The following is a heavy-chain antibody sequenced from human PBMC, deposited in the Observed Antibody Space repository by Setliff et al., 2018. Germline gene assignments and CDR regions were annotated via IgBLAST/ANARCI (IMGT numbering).Heavy chain of an antibody. CDR1: GVSIRSYY. Sequence: PSETLSLTCTVSGVSIRSYYWSWIRQPPGKGLEWIGYISYSGSSNYNPSLQSRVSISVDTSKNQLSLKLDSLTAADTAVYFCARLPRTVTHFDYWGQGALVTVSS. CDR2: ISYSGSS. D-gene: IGHD4-17*01. J-gene: IGHJ4*02. V-gene: IGHV4-59*01. CDR3: ARLPRTVTHFDY.